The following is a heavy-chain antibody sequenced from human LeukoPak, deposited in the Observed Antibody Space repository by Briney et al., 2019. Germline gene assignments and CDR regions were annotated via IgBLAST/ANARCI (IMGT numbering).Heavy chain of an antibody. CDR2: INHSGST. CDR1: GYSISSGYY. J-gene: IGHJ4*02. Sequence: SETLSLTCTVSGYSISSGYYWGWIRQPPGKGLEWIGEINHSGSTNYNPSLKSRVTISVDTSKNQFSLKLSSVTAADTAVYYCARRLVVVSYWGQGTLVTVSS. D-gene: IGHD3-22*01. V-gene: IGHV4-38-2*02. CDR3: ARRLVVVSY.